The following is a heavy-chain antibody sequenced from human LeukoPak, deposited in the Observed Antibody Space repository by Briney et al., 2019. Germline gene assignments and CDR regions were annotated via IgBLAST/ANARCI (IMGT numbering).Heavy chain of an antibody. Sequence: KPGGSLRLSCAASGFAFSSYNMNWVRQAPGKGLEWVSSISSSSTYIDYADSVKGRFTISRDNAKNSLYLQMNSLTAEDTAVYYCARGYCSDGSRYRYEDYWGQGTLVSVSS. J-gene: IGHJ4*02. V-gene: IGHV3-21*01. CDR2: ISSSSTYI. CDR1: GFAFSSYN. CDR3: ARGYCSDGSRYRYEDY. D-gene: IGHD2-15*01.